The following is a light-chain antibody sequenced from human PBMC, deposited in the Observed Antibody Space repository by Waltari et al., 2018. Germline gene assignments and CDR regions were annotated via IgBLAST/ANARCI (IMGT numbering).Light chain of an antibody. V-gene: IGKV3-20*01. Sequence: LAGDRQKDGRAPRVLIYGTSDRATGMPDRFSGSGSGTDFSLTISRLEPEDVAVYFCQHYGRLPATFGQGTKVEIK. J-gene: IGKJ1*01. CDR3: QHYGRLPAT. CDR2: GTS.